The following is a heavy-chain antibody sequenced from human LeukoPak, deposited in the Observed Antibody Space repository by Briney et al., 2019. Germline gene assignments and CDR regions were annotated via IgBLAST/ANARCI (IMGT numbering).Heavy chain of an antibody. CDR1: GFTVSSNY. J-gene: IGHJ6*02. Sequence: GGSLRLSCAASGFTVSSNYMSWVRQAPGKGLEWVSVIYSGGSTYYADSVKGRFTISRDNSKNTLYLQMNSLRAEDTAVYYCARVLAPYYYDSSGYYPEYGLDVWGQGTTVIVSS. V-gene: IGHV3-53*01. CDR3: ARVLAPYYYDSSGYYPEYGLDV. CDR2: IYSGGST. D-gene: IGHD3-22*01.